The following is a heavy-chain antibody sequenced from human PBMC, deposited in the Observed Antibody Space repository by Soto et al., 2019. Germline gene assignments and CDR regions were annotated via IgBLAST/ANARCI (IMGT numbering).Heavy chain of an antibody. J-gene: IGHJ3*01. CDR2: ISQDGTNR. CDR3: AKEWAAVAGTYVFDV. Sequence: QVQLVESGGGVVQPGRSLRLSCAASGFTFSTYGMHWVRQAPGKGLEWVAVISQDGTNRYYADSVKGRFTISRDNYKNMLFLQVDSLRTEDTAVFYCAKEWAAVAGTYVFDVWGQGTMVTVSS. V-gene: IGHV3-30*18. CDR1: GFTFSTYG. D-gene: IGHD6-19*01.